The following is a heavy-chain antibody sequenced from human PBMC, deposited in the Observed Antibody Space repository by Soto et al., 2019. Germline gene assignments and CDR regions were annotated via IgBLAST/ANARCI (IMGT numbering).Heavy chain of an antibody. CDR2: ISYDGSNK. D-gene: IGHD2-2*01. CDR1: GFTFSSYA. J-gene: IGHJ6*02. V-gene: IGHV3-30-3*01. CDR3: ASEGEDVVVTDIMYV. Sequence: PGGSLRLSCAASGFTFSSYAMHWVRQAPGKGLEWVAVISYDGSNKYYADSVKGRFTISRDNSKNTLYLQMNSLRAEDTAVYYCASEGEDVVVTDIMYVWGQGTTVTVYS.